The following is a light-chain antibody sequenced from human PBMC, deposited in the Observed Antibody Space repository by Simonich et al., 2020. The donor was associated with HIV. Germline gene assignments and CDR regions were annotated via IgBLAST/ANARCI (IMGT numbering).Light chain of an antibody. Sequence: DIVMTQSPLSLPVTPGESASISCRSSQSLLHSDGNNYLVWYLQKPGQSPQLLIYLGSNRASGVPDRFSGSGSGTDFTLKISRVEADDVGVYYCMQAVQRKFTFGPGTKVDIK. CDR1: QSLLHSDGNNY. CDR2: LGS. CDR3: MQAVQRKFT. J-gene: IGKJ3*01. V-gene: IGKV2-28*01.